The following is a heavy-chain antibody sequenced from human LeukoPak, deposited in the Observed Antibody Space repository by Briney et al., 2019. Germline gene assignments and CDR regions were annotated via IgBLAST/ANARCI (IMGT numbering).Heavy chain of an antibody. J-gene: IGHJ4*02. CDR1: GGSFSSYY. CDR3: ARVGGAYNYGYFDS. D-gene: IGHD5-18*01. Sequence: SETLSLTCTVSGGSFSSYYCNWIRQPAGKGLQWIGRIYTSGSTNYNPSLKSRVTMSVDTSKNQFSLKLSSVTAADTAVYYCARVGGAYNYGYFDSWGQETLVTVSS. CDR2: IYTSGST. V-gene: IGHV4-4*07.